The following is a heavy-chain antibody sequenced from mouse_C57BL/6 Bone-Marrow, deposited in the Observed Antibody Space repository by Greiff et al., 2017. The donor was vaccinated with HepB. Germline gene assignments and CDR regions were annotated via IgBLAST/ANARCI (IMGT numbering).Heavy chain of an antibody. Sequence: EVQRVESGPGLVKPSQSLSLTCSVTGYSITSGYYWNWIRQFPGNKLEWMGYISYDGSNNYNPSLKNRISITRDTSKNQFFLKLNSVTTEDTATYYCARDYYGSVYWGQGTTLTVSS. D-gene: IGHD1-1*01. CDR1: GYSITSGYY. J-gene: IGHJ2*01. V-gene: IGHV3-6*01. CDR2: ISYDGSN. CDR3: ARDYYGSVY.